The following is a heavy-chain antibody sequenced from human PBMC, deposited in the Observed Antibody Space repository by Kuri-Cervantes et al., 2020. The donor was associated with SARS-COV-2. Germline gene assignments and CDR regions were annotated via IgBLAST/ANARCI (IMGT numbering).Heavy chain of an antibody. D-gene: IGHD3-22*01. J-gene: IGHJ4*02. CDR2: IDWDDDK. CDR3: ARSSIDYDSSGYVYFDY. V-gene: IGHV2-70*04. CDR1: GFSRSTSGVG. Sequence: SGPTLVKPTQTLTLTCTFSGFSRSTSGVGVGWIRQPPGKALEWLARIDWDDDKFYSTSLKTRLTISKDTSKNQVVLTMTNMDPVDTATYYCARSSIDYDSSGYVYFDYWGQGTLVTVSS.